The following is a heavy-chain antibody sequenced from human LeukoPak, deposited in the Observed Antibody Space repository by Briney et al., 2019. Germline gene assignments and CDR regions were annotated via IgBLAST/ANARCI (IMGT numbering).Heavy chain of an antibody. V-gene: IGHV4-38-2*02. CDR3: ARETSRITYH. CDR2: VYHNGNT. J-gene: IGHJ5*02. CDR1: GYSISNGYY. Sequence: SETLSLTCAVSGYSISNGYYWGWIRQSPGKGLQWIANVYHNGNTFYNPSLKNRVTIAVGTSNNQFSLTMTSVTAADTAVYFCARETSRITYHWGQGTLVTVSS.